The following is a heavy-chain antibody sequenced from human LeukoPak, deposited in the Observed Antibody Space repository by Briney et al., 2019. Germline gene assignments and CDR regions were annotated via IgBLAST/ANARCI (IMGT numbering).Heavy chain of an antibody. D-gene: IGHD1-26*01. Sequence: PGGSLRLSCAASGFTFSSYAMSWVRQAPGKGLEWVAVISYDGSNKYYADSVKGRFTISRDNSKNTLYLQMNSLRAEDTAVYYCAKGGSGSSWAFDYWGQGTLVTVSS. CDR2: ISYDGSNK. CDR1: GFTFSSYA. CDR3: AKGGSGSSWAFDY. V-gene: IGHV3-30*18. J-gene: IGHJ4*02.